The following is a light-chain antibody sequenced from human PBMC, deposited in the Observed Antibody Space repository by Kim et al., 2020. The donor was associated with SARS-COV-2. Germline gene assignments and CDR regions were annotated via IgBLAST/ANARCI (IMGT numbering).Light chain of an antibody. CDR3: QHYDNLPFT. V-gene: IGKV1-33*01. CDR2: DAS. Sequence: DIQMTQSPSSLSASVGDRVTITCQASQDISDYLNWYQQKPGKAPKLLIYDASKLESGVPSRFSGSGSGTDFTFTITSLQPEDSATYYCQHYDNLPFTFGPGTKLEI. CDR1: QDISDY. J-gene: IGKJ3*01.